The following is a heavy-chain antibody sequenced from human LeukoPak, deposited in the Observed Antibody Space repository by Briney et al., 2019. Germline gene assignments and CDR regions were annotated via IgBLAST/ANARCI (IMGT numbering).Heavy chain of an antibody. J-gene: IGHJ5*02. Sequence: GPVKVSCKASGYTFTGYYMHWVRQAPGQGLEWMGWMDPNSGNTGYAQKFQGRVTMTRNTSISTAYMELSSLRSEDTAVYYCARFTAAALGTSWGQGTLVTVSS. V-gene: IGHV1-8*02. CDR1: GYTFTGYY. CDR3: ARFTAAALGTS. D-gene: IGHD6-13*01. CDR2: MDPNSGNT.